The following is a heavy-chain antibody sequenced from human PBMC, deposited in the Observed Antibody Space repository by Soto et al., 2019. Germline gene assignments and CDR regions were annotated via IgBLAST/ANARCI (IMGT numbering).Heavy chain of an antibody. Sequence: QVHLVQAGAEVRKPGASVQVSCKASGYNFSSHDIHWVRQAPGQGLEWMGWINAGNGNTRYSQKFQDRITITRDASASTAYMEVSSLRSEDTAIYYCARDSFYCGGRYCYHYSFYMDVWGKGTTVTVSS. D-gene: IGHD2-21*01. CDR2: INAGNGNT. V-gene: IGHV1-3*01. J-gene: IGHJ6*03. CDR3: ARDSFYCGGRYCYHYSFYMDV. CDR1: GYNFSSHD.